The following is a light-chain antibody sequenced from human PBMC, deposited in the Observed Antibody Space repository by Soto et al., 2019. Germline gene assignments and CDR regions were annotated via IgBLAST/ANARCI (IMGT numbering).Light chain of an antibody. CDR3: QQYNNWPPT. CDR1: QSVSNN. V-gene: IGKV3D-15*01. Sequence: EIVLTQSPGTLSLSPGERATLSCRASQSVSNNYLAWYQQKPGQAPRLLIYGASNRVTGIPARFSGSGSGTEFTLTISSLQSEDFAVYYCQQYNNWPPTFGQGTKVDIK. J-gene: IGKJ1*01. CDR2: GAS.